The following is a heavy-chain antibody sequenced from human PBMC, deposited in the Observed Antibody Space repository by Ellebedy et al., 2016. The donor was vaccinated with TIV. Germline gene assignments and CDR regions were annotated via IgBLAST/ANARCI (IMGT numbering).Heavy chain of an antibody. D-gene: IGHD4/OR15-4a*01. CDR3: ARVIGLLDWDGAICSPPPTLDY. V-gene: IGHV1-18*04. CDR1: GYTFTSFG. Sequence: ASVKVSCKASGYTFTSFGISWLRQAPGQGLEWMGWVSAYTGDTKYAQTVQGRVTMTTDTPTRTGYMELRSLRSYDTAVYYCARVIGLLDWDGAICSPPPTLDYWGQGTLVTVSS. J-gene: IGHJ4*02. CDR2: VSAYTGDT.